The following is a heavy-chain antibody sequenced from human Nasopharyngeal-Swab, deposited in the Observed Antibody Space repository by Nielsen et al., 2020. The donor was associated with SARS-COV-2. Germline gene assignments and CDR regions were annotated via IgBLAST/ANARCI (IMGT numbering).Heavy chain of an antibody. CDR2: ITHTGST. V-gene: IGHV4-34*01. CDR1: GGSISDYS. D-gene: IGHD1-26*01. J-gene: IGHJ3*02. CDR3: ARLLSGTKPPHDAFDI. Sequence: GSLRLSCAVFGGSISDYSWNWIRQPPGKGLEWIGEITHTGSTNYNPSLRSRVSASVDTSKRQFSLRLTSVTAADTAVYYCARLLSGTKPPHDAFDIWGQGTMVTVSS.